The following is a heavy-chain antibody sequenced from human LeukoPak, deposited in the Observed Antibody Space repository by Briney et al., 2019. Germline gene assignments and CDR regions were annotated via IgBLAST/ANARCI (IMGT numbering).Heavy chain of an antibody. J-gene: IGHJ3*02. CDR2: ISWNSGSI. CDR1: GFTFSSYS. D-gene: IGHD3-16*01. Sequence: GGSLRLSCAASGFTFSSYSMNWVRQAPGKGLEWVSGISWNSGSIGYADSVKGRFTISRDNAKNSLYLQMNSLRAEDTAVYYCTRRGAASDAFDIWGQGTMVTVSS. V-gene: IGHV3-9*01. CDR3: TRRGAASDAFDI.